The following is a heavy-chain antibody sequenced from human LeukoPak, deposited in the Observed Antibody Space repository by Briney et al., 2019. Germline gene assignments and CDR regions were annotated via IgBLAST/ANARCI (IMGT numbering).Heavy chain of an antibody. CDR3: ARDRTAGIAVPYYFDY. V-gene: IGHV3-33*01. D-gene: IGHD6-19*01. J-gene: IGHJ4*02. CDR2: IWYDGSNK. CDR1: GFTFSSYG. Sequence: GGALRLSCAASGFTFSSYGMHWGRQAPGEGLGWVAVIWYDGSNKYYADSVKGRFTISRDNSKNTLYLKMNSLRAEDTAVYSCARDRTAGIAVPYYFDYWGQGTLVTVSS.